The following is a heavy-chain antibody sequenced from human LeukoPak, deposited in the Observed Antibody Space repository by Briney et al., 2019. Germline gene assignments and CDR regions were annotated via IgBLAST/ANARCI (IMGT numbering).Heavy chain of an antibody. CDR3: ARNYYDTAGHFGY. CDR1: GYTFSSYY. V-gene: IGHV1-46*01. D-gene: IGHD3-22*01. J-gene: IGHJ4*02. Sequence: ASVKVSCKASGYTFSSYYFHWVRQAPRQGLEWLGLINPSGGATSFAQKFRGRVTMTRDMSTGTVFMELSSLRSDDTAVYFCARNYYDTAGHFGYWGQGTLVTVSS. CDR2: INPSGGAT.